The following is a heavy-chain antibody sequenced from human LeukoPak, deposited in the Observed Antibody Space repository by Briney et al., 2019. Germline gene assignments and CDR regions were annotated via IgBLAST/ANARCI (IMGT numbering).Heavy chain of an antibody. V-gene: IGHV1-18*01. CDR2: ISAYNGNT. CDR1: GYTFISYG. J-gene: IGHJ4*02. D-gene: IGHD1-1*01. CDR3: AREGLYNWNAKTDY. Sequence: GASVKVSCKASGYTFISYGISWVRQAPGQGLEWMGWISAYNGNTNYAQKLQGRVTMTTDTSTSTAYMELRSLRSDDTAVYYCAREGLYNWNAKTDYWGQGTLVTVSS.